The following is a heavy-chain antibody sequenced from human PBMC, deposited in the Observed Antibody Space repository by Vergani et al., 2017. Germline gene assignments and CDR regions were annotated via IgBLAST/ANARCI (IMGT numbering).Heavy chain of an antibody. CDR2: ISWNSGSI. CDR3: AKASYNWNDGFGDWYFDL. D-gene: IGHD1-1*01. CDR1: GFTFSSYA. V-gene: IGHV3-9*01. J-gene: IGHJ2*01. Sequence: EVQLVESGGVFVQPGRSLRLSCAASGFTFSSYAMSWVRQAPGKGLEWVSGISWNSGSIGYADSVKGRFTISRDNAKNSLYLQMNSLRAEDTALYYCAKASYNWNDGFGDWYFDLWGRGTLVTVSS.